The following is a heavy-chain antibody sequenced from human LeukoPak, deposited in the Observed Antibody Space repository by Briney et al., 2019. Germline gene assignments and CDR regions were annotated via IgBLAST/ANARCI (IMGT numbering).Heavy chain of an antibody. Sequence: SETLSLTCTVSGGSISTSNYYWGWIRQPPGKGLEWIGNIFYSGGTYYSPSLKSRVTISLDTSRNQFSLKLNSVTAADTAVYYCAREDSGSYYNYYYFYMDVWGKGTTVTISS. CDR1: GGSISTSNYY. D-gene: IGHD3-10*01. CDR2: IFYSGGT. J-gene: IGHJ6*03. V-gene: IGHV4-39*07. CDR3: AREDSGSYYNYYYFYMDV.